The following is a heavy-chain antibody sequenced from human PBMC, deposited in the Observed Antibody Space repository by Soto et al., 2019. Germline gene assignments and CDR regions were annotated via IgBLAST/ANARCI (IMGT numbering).Heavy chain of an antibody. CDR1: GFTFSSYG. D-gene: IGHD3-10*01. V-gene: IGHV3-33*01. Sequence: ESGGGVVQPGRSLRLSCAASGFTFSSYGMHWVRQAPGKGLEWVAAIWYDGSNKYYADSVKGRFTISRDNSKNTLYLQMNSLRAEDTAVYYCARDYSAMVRGVIGYWGQGTLVTVSS. J-gene: IGHJ4*02. CDR3: ARDYSAMVRGVIGY. CDR2: IWYDGSNK.